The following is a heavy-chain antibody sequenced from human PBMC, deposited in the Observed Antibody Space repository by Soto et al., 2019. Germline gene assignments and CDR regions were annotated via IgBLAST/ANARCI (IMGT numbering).Heavy chain of an antibody. D-gene: IGHD6-19*01. J-gene: IGHJ4*02. Sequence: SETLSLTCAVYGGSFSGYYWSWIRQPPGKGLEWIGEINHSGSTNYNPSLKSRVTISVDTSKNQFSLKLSSVTAADTAVYYCARRVWYSSGWYLNYWGQGTLVPVSS. CDR1: GGSFSGYY. CDR2: INHSGST. CDR3: ARRVWYSSGWYLNY. V-gene: IGHV4-34*01.